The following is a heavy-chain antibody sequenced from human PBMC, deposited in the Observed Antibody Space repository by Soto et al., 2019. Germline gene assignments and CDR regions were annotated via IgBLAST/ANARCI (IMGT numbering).Heavy chain of an antibody. CDR1: GFTFRSFT. D-gene: IGHD6-13*01. CDR3: TRDASRDSSARGWFDP. Sequence: GGSLRLACAASGFTFRSFTMNWVRQAPGKGLEWVSTISSNSAYIYYTDALRGRFTISRDNAKNSLHLQMNSLRAEDTAVYYCTRDASRDSSARGWFDPWGPGTLVTVSS. V-gene: IGHV3-21*01. J-gene: IGHJ5*02. CDR2: ISSNSAYI.